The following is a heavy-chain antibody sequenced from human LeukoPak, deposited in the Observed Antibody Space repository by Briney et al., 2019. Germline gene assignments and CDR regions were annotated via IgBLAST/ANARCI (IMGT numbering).Heavy chain of an antibody. Sequence: PGGSLRLSCAASGFTFSSYSMNWVRQAPGKGLEWVSYISSSSSTIYYADSVKGRFTISRDNAKNSLYLQMNSLRAEDTAVYYCASPFGIAAAGTDWYFDLWGRGTLVTVSS. CDR1: GFTFSSYS. V-gene: IGHV3-48*04. J-gene: IGHJ2*01. CDR3: ASPFGIAAAGTDWYFDL. D-gene: IGHD6-13*01. CDR2: ISSSSSTI.